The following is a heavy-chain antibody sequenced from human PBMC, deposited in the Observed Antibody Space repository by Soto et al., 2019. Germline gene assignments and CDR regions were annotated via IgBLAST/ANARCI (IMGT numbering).Heavy chain of an antibody. J-gene: IGHJ4*02. V-gene: IGHV3-23*01. D-gene: IGHD3-3*01. CDR3: AKDIGGXGTRYDYDFWSGYDFDY. CDR1: GFTFSSYA. CDR2: ISGSGGST. Sequence: LRLSCAASGFTFSSYAMIWVRQAPGKGLEWVSAISGSGGSTYYADSVKGRFAISRDNSKNTLYLQMNSLRAEDTAVYYCAKDIGGXGTRYDYDFWSGYDFDYWGQGTLVTVSS.